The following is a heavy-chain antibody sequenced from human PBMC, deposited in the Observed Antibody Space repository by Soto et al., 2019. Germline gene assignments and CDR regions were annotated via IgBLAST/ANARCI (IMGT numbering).Heavy chain of an antibody. Sequence: PGRSLRLSCAASGFPFSSYAMTWVRQAPGKGLEWVASISGSGSSTYSADSVKGRFTVSRDNSKNTQYLQMDSLRVEDTAVYFCAKGIASGVAPKGIHYWGQRTL. J-gene: IGHJ4*02. CDR1: GFPFSSYA. D-gene: IGHD6-13*01. CDR3: AKGIASGVAPKGIHY. CDR2: ISGSGSST. V-gene: IGHV3-23*01.